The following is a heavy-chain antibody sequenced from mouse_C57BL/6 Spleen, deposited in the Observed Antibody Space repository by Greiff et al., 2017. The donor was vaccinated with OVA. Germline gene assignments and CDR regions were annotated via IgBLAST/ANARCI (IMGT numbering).Heavy chain of an antibody. CDR3: ARAVITTVVADWYFDV. D-gene: IGHD1-1*01. J-gene: IGHJ1*03. CDR1: GYTFTSYG. V-gene: IGHV1-81*01. CDR2: IYPRSGNT. Sequence: QVQLKQSGAELARPGASVKLSCKASGYTFTSYGISWVKQRTGQGLEWIGEIYPRSGNTYYNEKFKGKATLTADKSSSTAYMELRSLTSEDSAVYFGARAVITTVVADWYFDVWGTGTTVTVSS.